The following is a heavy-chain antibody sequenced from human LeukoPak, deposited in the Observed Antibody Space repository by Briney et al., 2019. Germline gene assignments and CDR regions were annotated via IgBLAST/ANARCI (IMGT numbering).Heavy chain of an antibody. CDR2: TSYSGHT. V-gene: IGHV4-59*01. Sequence: SQTLSLTCSVSGDSITNYYWSWIRQPPGKGLEWIGFTSYSGHTVYNPSLRSRITFSLDTSKNQFSLKVTSVTAADAAVYYCARGIDGTAWHIDCWGQGTLVTVSS. CDR3: ARGIDGTAWHIDC. J-gene: IGHJ4*02. D-gene: IGHD2-21*02. CDR1: GDSITNYY.